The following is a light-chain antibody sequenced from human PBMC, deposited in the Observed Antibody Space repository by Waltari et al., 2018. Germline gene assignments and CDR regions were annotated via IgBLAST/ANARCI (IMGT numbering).Light chain of an antibody. CDR1: KLGANY. J-gene: IGLJ2*01. V-gene: IGLV3-1*01. CDR2: QDS. Sequence: SYELTQPPSVSVSPGQTASITCSGEKLGANYACWYQQKPGQSPVLVIYQDSKRPSGIPERFSGSNSGNTATLTISGTQAMDEADYYCQAWDSSTVVFGGGTKLTVL. CDR3: QAWDSSTVV.